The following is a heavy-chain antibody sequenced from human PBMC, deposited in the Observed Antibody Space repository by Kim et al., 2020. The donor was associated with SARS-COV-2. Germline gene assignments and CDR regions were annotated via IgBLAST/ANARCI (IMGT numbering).Heavy chain of an antibody. CDR1: GFTFSSYA. CDR2: ISGSGGST. D-gene: IGHD6-19*01. CDR3: AKLSVSGWYSLSSYYFDY. Sequence: GGSLRLSCAASGFTFSSYAMSWVRQAPGKGLEWVSAISGSGGSTYYADSVKGRFTISRDNSKNTLYLQMNSLRAEDTAVYYCAKLSVSGWYSLSSYYFDYWGQGTLVTVSS. V-gene: IGHV3-23*01. J-gene: IGHJ4*02.